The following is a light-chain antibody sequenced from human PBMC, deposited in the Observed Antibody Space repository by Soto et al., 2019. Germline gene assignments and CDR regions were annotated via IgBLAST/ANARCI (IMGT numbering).Light chain of an antibody. J-gene: IGLJ3*02. CDR3: ENWDPNTGV. CDR2: LERSGSY. CDR1: SGHSNYI. Sequence: QSVLTQSSSASASLGSSVKLTCTLSSGHSNYIIAWHQQQPGRAPRYLLKLERSGSYNKGSGGPDRFSSSSSGADRYLTISHPEFEDEDDYSCENWDPNTGVFGGGTKLTVL. V-gene: IGLV4-60*02.